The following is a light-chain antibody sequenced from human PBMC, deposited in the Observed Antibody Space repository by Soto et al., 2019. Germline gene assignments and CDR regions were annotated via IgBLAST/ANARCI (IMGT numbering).Light chain of an antibody. CDR1: QSISSW. V-gene: IGKV1-5*03. J-gene: IGKJ1*01. CDR2: KAP. CDR3: LLYNSYWP. Sequence: DIQMTRSPSTLSSSVGDRVTITCRASQSISSWLAWYQQKPGKAPKLLIYKAPSLESGGTSRFSGSGSGTEFTLTISSVQLDDCGTYYLLLYNSYWPFGQGTKVELK.